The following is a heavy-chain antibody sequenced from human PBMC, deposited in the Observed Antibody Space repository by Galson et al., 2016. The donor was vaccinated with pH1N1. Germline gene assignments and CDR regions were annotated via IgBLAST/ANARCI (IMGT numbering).Heavy chain of an antibody. Sequence: QSGAEVKKPGSSVKVSCKASRDTFSSYVFNWVRQAPGHGLEWMGGIIPIFDTSNYAQKFQGRVTITAEKSTSTAYMELNSLRSEDTAMYYCARNMHLYCSSASCRVYYFDSWGQGTLVTVSS. V-gene: IGHV1-69*06. CDR3: ARNMHLYCSSASCRVYYFDS. CDR2: IIPIFDTS. CDR1: RDTFSSYV. D-gene: IGHD2-2*01. J-gene: IGHJ4*02.